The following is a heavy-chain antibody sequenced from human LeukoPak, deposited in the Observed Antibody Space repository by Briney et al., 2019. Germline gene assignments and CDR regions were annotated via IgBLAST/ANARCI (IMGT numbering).Heavy chain of an antibody. CDR2: IFYNGRT. CDR3: ARQGTYYDKIYYFDY. V-gene: IGHV4-39*01. CDR1: GGSISYSTTY. D-gene: IGHD3-16*01. Sequence: SETLSLTCTVSGGSISYSTTYWGWIRQPPGKGLEWIASIFYNGRTWNNPSLKSRVSISVDMSKNQFSLKVSAVTAADTAVYYCARQGTYYDKIYYFDYWGQGTLVTVSS. J-gene: IGHJ4*02.